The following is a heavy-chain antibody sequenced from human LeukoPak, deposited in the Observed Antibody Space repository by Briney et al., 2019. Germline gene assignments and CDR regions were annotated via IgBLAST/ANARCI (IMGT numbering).Heavy chain of an antibody. CDR2: INGSGGRT. J-gene: IGHJ5*02. CDR3: ANPPTVTKIRFDP. Sequence: GGSLRLSCAASGFTFSSYWMSWVRQAPGKGLEWVSDINGSGGRTYYADSVKGRFTISRDNSKNTLYLQMNSLRVEDAAVYYCANPPTVTKIRFDPWGQGTLVTVSS. D-gene: IGHD4-17*01. CDR1: GFTFSSYW. V-gene: IGHV3-23*01.